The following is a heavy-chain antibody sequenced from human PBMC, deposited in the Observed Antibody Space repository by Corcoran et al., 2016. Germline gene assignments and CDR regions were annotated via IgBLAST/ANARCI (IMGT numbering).Heavy chain of an antibody. Sequence: QVQLVQSGAEVKKPGSSVKVSCKASGGTFSSYAISWVRQAPGQGLEWMGGIIPIFGTANYAQKFQGRVTITADESTSTAYMELSSLRSEDMAVYYCAGGEYSGSSKAFDIWGQGTMVTVSS. J-gene: IGHJ3*02. CDR3: AGGEYSGSSKAFDI. CDR1: GGTFSSYA. V-gene: IGHV1-69*01. CDR2: IIPIFGTA. D-gene: IGHD1-26*01.